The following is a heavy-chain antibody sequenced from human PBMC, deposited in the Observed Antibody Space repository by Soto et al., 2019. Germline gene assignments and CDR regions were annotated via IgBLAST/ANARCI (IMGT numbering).Heavy chain of an antibody. V-gene: IGHV4-59*01. CDR1: GDSMRSFY. J-gene: IGHJ4*02. Sequence: PSETLSLTCTVYGDSMRSFYWSWIRQPPGKGLEWIGNIYYSGSTNYNPSRKSRVTMSVDMSRNQVSLKLSSVTAADTAVYYCTRVGGYYGGYPNFDXWGQGALVTVSX. CDR2: IYYSGST. D-gene: IGHD4-17*01. CDR3: TRVGGYYGGYPNFDX.